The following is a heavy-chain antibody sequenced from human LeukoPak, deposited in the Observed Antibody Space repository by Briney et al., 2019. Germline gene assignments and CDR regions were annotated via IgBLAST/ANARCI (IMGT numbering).Heavy chain of an antibody. CDR2: ISSSSSYI. CDR3: ARDVEATGTTEGAFDI. Sequence: GGSLRLSCAASGFTFSSYSMNWVRQAPGKGLEWVSSISSSSSYIYYADSVKGRFTISRDNAKNSLYLQMNSLRAEDTAVYYRARDVEATGTTEGAFDIWGQGTMVTVSS. V-gene: IGHV3-21*01. J-gene: IGHJ3*02. CDR1: GFTFSSYS. D-gene: IGHD1-1*01.